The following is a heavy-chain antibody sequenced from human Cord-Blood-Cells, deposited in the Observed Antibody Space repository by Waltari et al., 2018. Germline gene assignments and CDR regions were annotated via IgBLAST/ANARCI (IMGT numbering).Heavy chain of an antibody. Sequence: QVQLQQWGAGLLKPSETLSLTCAVYGGSFSGYYWSWIRQPPGKGLEWIGEINHSGSTNYNPSLKRRVTISVDTSKNQFSLKLSSVTAADTAVYYCARVTLNYDFWSGYYTHWFDPWGQGTLVTVSS. V-gene: IGHV4-34*01. CDR1: GGSFSGYY. CDR2: INHSGST. D-gene: IGHD3-3*01. J-gene: IGHJ5*02. CDR3: ARVTLNYDFWSGYYTHWFDP.